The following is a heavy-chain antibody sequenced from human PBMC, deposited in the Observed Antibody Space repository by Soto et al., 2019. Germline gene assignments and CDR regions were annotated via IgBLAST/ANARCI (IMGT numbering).Heavy chain of an antibody. CDR1: GGSISSYY. Sequence: QVQLQESGPGLVKPSETLSLTCTVSGGSISSYYWSWIRQPAGKGLEWIGRIYTSGSTNYNPSLMNRGTISVDTSKNQFSLKLSSVTAADTAVYYCARDLDPGIAAAGFFYGMDVWGQGTTVTVSS. V-gene: IGHV4-4*07. CDR3: ARDLDPGIAAAGFFYGMDV. D-gene: IGHD6-13*01. J-gene: IGHJ6*02. CDR2: IYTSGST.